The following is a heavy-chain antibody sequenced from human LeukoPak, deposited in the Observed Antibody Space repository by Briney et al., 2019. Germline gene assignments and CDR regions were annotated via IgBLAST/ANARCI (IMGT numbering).Heavy chain of an antibody. CDR3: AGQEQLATSPYYFDY. Sequence: ASVKVSCKASGYTFTSYGISWVRQAPGQGLEWMGWISAYNGNTNYAQKLQGRVTMTTDTSTSTAYMELRSLRSDDTAVYYCAGQEQLATSPYYFDYWGQGTLVTVSS. J-gene: IGHJ4*02. V-gene: IGHV1-18*01. CDR1: GYTFTSYG. CDR2: ISAYNGNT. D-gene: IGHD6-6*01.